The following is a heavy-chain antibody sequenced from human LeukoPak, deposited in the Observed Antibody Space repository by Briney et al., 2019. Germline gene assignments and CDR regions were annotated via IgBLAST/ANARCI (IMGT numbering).Heavy chain of an antibody. V-gene: IGHV4-39*07. Sequence: SETLSLTCTVSGGSISSSSYYWGWIRQPPGKGLEWIGSIYYSGSTYYNPSLKSRVTISVDTSKNQFSLKLSSVTAADTAVYYCARHLPVEIGSGVILGYYYGMDVWGQGTTVTVSS. CDR2: IYYSGST. J-gene: IGHJ6*02. D-gene: IGHD3-10*01. CDR1: GGSISSSSYY. CDR3: ARHLPVEIGSGVILGYYYGMDV.